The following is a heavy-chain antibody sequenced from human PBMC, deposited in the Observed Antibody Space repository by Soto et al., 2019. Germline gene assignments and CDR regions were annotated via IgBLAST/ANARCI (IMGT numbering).Heavy chain of an antibody. Sequence: PSETLSLTCTVSGGSISDYYWSWIRQPPGKGLEWIGYIYYTGSTNYNPSLKSRVTISVDTSKNHFTLILSSVTAADTAVYYCARGSCSGVRCYEGWFDPWGQGTLVTVS. CDR3: ARGSCSGVRCYEGWFDP. CDR2: IYYTGST. V-gene: IGHV4-59*01. D-gene: IGHD2-15*01. CDR1: GGSISDYY. J-gene: IGHJ5*02.